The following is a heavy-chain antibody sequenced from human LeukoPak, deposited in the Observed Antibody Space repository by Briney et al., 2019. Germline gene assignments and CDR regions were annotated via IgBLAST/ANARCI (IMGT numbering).Heavy chain of an antibody. D-gene: IGHD1-26*01. J-gene: IGHJ6*03. CDR2: ITSSSSYI. CDR1: GFTFSSYG. Sequence: GGTLRLSCAASGFTFSSYGMSWVRQAPGKGLEWVSSITSSSSYIYYADSVKGRFTISRDNAKNSLYLQINSLRAEDTAVYYCARDPYSGGYGDYYYYYMDVWGKGTTVTISS. CDR3: ARDPYSGGYGDYYYYYMDV. V-gene: IGHV3-21*01.